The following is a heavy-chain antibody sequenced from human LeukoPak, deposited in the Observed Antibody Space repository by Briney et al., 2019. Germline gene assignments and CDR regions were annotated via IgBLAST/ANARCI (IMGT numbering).Heavy chain of an antibody. CDR1: GFSFSSYA. D-gene: IGHD5-12*01. Sequence: GGSLRLSCAASGFSFSSYAMTWVRQAPGKGLEWVSVISGSGDNTYYADSVKGRFTTSRDNSKNTLYLQMNSLRAEDTAVYYCARGPSGYHNTGGQGTLVTVSS. CDR3: ARGPSGYHNT. CDR2: ISGSGDNT. V-gene: IGHV3-23*01. J-gene: IGHJ4*02.